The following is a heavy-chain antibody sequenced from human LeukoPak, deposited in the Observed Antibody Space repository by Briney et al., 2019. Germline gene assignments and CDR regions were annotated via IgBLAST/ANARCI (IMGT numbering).Heavy chain of an antibody. CDR2: INHSGST. V-gene: IGHV4-4*02. Sequence: SGTLSLTCAVSGGSISSSNWWSWVRPPPEKGLEWIGEINHSGSTNYNPSLKSRVIISIDTSKNQISLKLRSVTAADTAVYYCARGVNYDYVWGSYRHTYFDYWGQGTLVTVSS. CDR3: ARGVNYDYVWGSYRHTYFDY. J-gene: IGHJ4*02. CDR1: GGSISSSNW. D-gene: IGHD3-16*02.